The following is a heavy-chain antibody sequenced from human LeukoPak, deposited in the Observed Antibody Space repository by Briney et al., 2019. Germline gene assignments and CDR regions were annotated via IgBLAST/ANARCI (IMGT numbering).Heavy chain of an antibody. V-gene: IGHV4-34*01. CDR1: GGSFSGNY. CDR2: INHSGST. Sequence: PSETLSLTCAVYGGSFSGNYWSWIRQPPGKGLEWIGEINHSGSTNYNPSLKSRVTISVDTSKNQFSLKLSSVTAADTAVYYCARALNDSGYFDYWGQGTLVTVSS. J-gene: IGHJ4*02. D-gene: IGHD3-22*01. CDR3: ARALNDSGYFDY.